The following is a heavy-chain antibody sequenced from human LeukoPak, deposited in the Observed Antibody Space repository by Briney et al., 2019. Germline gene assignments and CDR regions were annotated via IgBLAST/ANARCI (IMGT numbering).Heavy chain of an antibody. CDR2: ISGSGGGT. D-gene: IGHD5-18*01. V-gene: IGHV3-23*01. J-gene: IGHJ4*02. Sequence: GGSLRLSCAASGFTFSSYAMSWVRQAPEKGLEWVSTISGSGGGTYYADSVKGRFTISRDDSKNTLYLQMNSLRAEDTAVYYCRIQLWPLDYWGQGTLVTVSS. CDR3: RIQLWPLDY. CDR1: GFTFSSYA.